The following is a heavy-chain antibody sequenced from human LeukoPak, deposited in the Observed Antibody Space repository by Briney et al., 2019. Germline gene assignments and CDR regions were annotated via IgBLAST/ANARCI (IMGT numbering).Heavy chain of an antibody. D-gene: IGHD3-10*01. J-gene: IGHJ4*02. CDR3: AKRGVNTHLDY. CDR2: ISGSGGST. V-gene: IGHV3-23*01. Sequence: GGSLRLSCAASGFTFSSYGMSWVRQAPGKGLEWVSAISGSGGSTYYADSVKGRFTVSRDNSKNTLYLQMSSLRAEDTAVYYCAKRGVNTHLDYWGQGTLVTVSS. CDR1: GFTFSSYG.